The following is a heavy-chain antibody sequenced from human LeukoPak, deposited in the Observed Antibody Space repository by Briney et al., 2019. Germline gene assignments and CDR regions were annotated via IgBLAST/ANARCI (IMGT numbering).Heavy chain of an antibody. Sequence: SETLSLTCTVSGGSISSYYWDWIRQPAGKGLEWIGRIYSSGDTNYNPSLKSRVTMSVDTSKNQFSLRLSSLTAADTAVYYCARDVESGGGTFPTYHFDFWGQGTLVTVSS. CDR1: GGSISSYY. CDR2: IYSSGDT. CDR3: ARDVESGGGTFPTYHFDF. D-gene: IGHD1-26*01. V-gene: IGHV4-4*07. J-gene: IGHJ4*02.